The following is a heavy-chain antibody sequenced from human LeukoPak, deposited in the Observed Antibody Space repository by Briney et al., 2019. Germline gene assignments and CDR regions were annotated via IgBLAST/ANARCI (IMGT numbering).Heavy chain of an antibody. Sequence: GGSLRLSCAASGFTFSKVWMSWVRQAPGKGLEWVGRIKSKTDGGTIDYAAPVKGRFTISRDDSKDTLFLQMNSLRAEDTAVYYCAKYVSYHDSGFNIWGQGTMVTVSS. J-gene: IGHJ3*02. CDR3: AKYVSYHDSGFNI. V-gene: IGHV3-15*01. D-gene: IGHD3-16*01. CDR1: GFTFSKVW. CDR2: IKSKTDGGTI.